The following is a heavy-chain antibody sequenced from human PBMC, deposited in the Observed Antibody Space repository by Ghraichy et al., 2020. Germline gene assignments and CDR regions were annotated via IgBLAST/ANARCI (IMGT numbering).Heavy chain of an antibody. CDR3: ARDSPGGKYRGSD. CDR1: GFIVRSNY. CDR2: VYSDGTK. D-gene: IGHD1-26*01. V-gene: IGHV3-53*01. Sequence: GGSLRLSCAASGFIVRSNYMNWVRQAPGRGLEWVSVVYSDGTKYYADSVKGRFTISRDNSSNTLYLQMNYLRADDTAVYYCARDSPGGKYRGSDWGQGTLVTVSS. J-gene: IGHJ4*02.